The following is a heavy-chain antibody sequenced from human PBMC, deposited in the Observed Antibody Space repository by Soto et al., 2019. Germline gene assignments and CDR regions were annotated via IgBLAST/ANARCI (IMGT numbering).Heavy chain of an antibody. V-gene: IGHV3-53*01. D-gene: IGHD3-10*01. J-gene: IGHJ4*02. CDR3: ARVPYYYGSGSYYSDY. CDR2: IYSGGST. CDR1: GFTVSSNY. Sequence: EVQLVESGGGLIQPGGSLRLSCAASGFTVSSNYMSWVRQAPGKGLEWVSVIYSGGSTYYADSVKGRFTISRDNSKNTLYLQMNSLRAEDTAVYYCARVPYYYGSGSYYSDYWGQGTLVTVSS.